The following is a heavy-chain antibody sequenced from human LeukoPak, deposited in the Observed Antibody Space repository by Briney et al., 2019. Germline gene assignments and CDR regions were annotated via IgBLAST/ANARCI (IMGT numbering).Heavy chain of an antibody. Sequence: SETLSLTCTVSGGSISSSSYYWGWIRQPPGKGLEWIGSIYYSGSTYYNPSLKSRLTISADTSKNQFSLTLTSVTAADTAVYYCARDRSVGVLPAPPFDFWGQGTLVTVSS. CDR2: IYYSGST. V-gene: IGHV4-39*07. CDR1: GGSISSSSYY. CDR3: ARDRSVGVLPAPPFDF. J-gene: IGHJ4*02. D-gene: IGHD6-6*01.